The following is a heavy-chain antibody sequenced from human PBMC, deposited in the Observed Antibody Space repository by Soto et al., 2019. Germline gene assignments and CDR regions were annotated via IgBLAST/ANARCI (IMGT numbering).Heavy chain of an antibody. CDR3: ARVGGNYDYVWGASDY. D-gene: IGHD3-16*01. J-gene: IGHJ4*02. CDR1: GYTFTSYD. CDR2: MNPNSGNT. V-gene: IGHV1-8*01. Sequence: QVQLVQSGAEVKKPGASVKVSCKASGYTFTSYDINWVRQATGQGLEWMGWMNPNSGNTGYAQKFQGRVTMTRNTTTSTAYMELSSMRSEDTAVCYCARVGGNYDYVWGASDYWGKGTLVTVSS.